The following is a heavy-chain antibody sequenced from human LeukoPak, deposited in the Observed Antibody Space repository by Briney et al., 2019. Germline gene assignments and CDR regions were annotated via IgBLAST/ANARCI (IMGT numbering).Heavy chain of an antibody. J-gene: IGHJ4*02. V-gene: IGHV4-39*07. CDR3: ARGLNYDILTGYFDY. Sequence: PSETLSLTCTVSGGSISNSHYYWGWIRQPPGKGLEWIGEINHSGSTNYNPSLKSRVTISVDTSKNQFSLKLSSVTAADTAVYYCARGLNYDILTGYFDYWGQGTLVTVSS. CDR1: GGSISNSHYY. D-gene: IGHD3-9*01. CDR2: INHSGST.